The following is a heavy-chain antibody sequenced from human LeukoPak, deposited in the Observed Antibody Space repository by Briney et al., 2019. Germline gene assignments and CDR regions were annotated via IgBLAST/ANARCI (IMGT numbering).Heavy chain of an antibody. CDR3: ARDDGGNFNDAFDI. Sequence: GGSLRLSCAASGFTFSSYAMSWVRQAPGKGLEWVSGISSSGGSTVYADSLKGRFTISRDNAENSVYLQMNNLGAEDTAVYYCARDDGGNFNDAFDIWGPGTVVTVSS. CDR1: GFTFSSYA. J-gene: IGHJ3*02. CDR2: ISSSGGST. V-gene: IGHV3-23*01. D-gene: IGHD4-23*01.